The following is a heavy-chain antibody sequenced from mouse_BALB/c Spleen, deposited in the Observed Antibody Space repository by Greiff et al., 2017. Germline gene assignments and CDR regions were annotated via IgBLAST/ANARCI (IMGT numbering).Heavy chain of an antibody. CDR2: IYPYNGGT. CDR1: GYTFTDYN. D-gene: IGHD1-1*01. J-gene: IGHJ3*01. CDR3: ARGVYYCSSYLSWFAY. Sequence: VQLQQSGPELVKPGASVKISCKASGYTFTDYNMHWVKQSHGKSLEWIGYIYPYNGGTGYNQKFKSKATLTVDNSSSTAYMELRSLTSEDSAVYYCARGVYYCSSYLSWFAYWGQGTLVTVSA. V-gene: IGHV1S29*02.